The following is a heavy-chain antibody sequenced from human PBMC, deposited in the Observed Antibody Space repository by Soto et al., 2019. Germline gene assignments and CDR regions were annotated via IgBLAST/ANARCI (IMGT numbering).Heavy chain of an antibody. Sequence: SGPTLVNPTQTLTLTCTFSGFSLSTSGVGVGWIRQPPGKALEWLALIYWNDNKRYSPSLKNRLTITKDTSKNQVVPTMTNMDPVDTATYYGAHSQGYDYGDYGKAFDPWGQGTRVTVSS. D-gene: IGHD4-17*01. CDR2: IYWNDNK. V-gene: IGHV2-5*01. CDR1: GFSLSTSGVG. J-gene: IGHJ5*02. CDR3: AHSQGYDYGDYGKAFDP.